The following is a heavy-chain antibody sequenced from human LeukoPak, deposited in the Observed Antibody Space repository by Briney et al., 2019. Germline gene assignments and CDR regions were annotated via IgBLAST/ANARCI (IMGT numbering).Heavy chain of an antibody. J-gene: IGHJ2*01. V-gene: IGHV3-21*01. CDR2: ISSSSSYI. Sequence: PGGSLRLSCAASGFTFSSYSMNWVRQAPGKGLEWVSSISSSSSYIYYADSVKGRFTISRDNAKNSLYLQMNSLRAEDTAVYYCARESVQDGDYMWYFDLWGRGTLVTVSS. CDR3: ARESVQDGDYMWYFDL. D-gene: IGHD4-17*01. CDR1: GFTFSSYS.